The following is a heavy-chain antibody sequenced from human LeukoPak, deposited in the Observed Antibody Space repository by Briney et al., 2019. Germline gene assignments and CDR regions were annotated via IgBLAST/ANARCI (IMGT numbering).Heavy chain of an antibody. D-gene: IGHD6-13*01. CDR1: GDSISSGGYY. CDR3: ARRETGAYSSSWYFDY. CDR2: IDNNENT. Sequence: SETLSLTCTVSGDSISSGGYYWSWIRQHPGKGLEWIGYIDNNENTYYNPTLKSRLTISVDTSKNQFSLKLSSVTAADTAVYHCARRETGAYSSSWYFDYWGQGTLVTVSS. V-gene: IGHV4-31*03. J-gene: IGHJ4*02.